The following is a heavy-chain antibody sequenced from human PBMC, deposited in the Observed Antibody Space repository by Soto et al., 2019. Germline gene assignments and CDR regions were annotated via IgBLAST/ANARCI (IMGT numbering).Heavy chain of an antibody. Sequence: QVQLVQSGAEVKKPGASVKVSCQASGYSVSNNGISWVRQAPGQGFEWMGWINGDNGNTNYAQKFQGRVTMTTDTSTITAYMELRSLISDATAVYYCARNLGYGDYGTDFWGQGTLVTVSS. V-gene: IGHV1-18*04. CDR1: GYSVSNNG. D-gene: IGHD4-17*01. CDR3: ARNLGYGDYGTDF. J-gene: IGHJ4*02. CDR2: INGDNGNT.